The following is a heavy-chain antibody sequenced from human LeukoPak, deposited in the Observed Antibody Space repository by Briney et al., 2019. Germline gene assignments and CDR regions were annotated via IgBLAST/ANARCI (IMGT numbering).Heavy chain of an antibody. V-gene: IGHV4-34*01. CDR1: GGSFSGYY. D-gene: IGHD2-8*01. Sequence: SETLSLTCAVYGGSFSGYYWGWIRQPPGKGLEWIGSIYYSGSTYYNPSLKSRVTISVDTSKNQFSLKLSSVTAADTAVYYCARDWYCTNGVCYTGFDYWGQGTLVTVSS. CDR3: ARDWYCTNGVCYTGFDY. CDR2: IYYSGST. J-gene: IGHJ4*02.